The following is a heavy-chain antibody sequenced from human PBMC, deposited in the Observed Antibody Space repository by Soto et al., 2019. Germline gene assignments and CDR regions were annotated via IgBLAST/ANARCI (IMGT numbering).Heavy chain of an antibody. CDR2: ISPKSTFR. CDR1: VFPFNDYY. Sequence: VGSLRLSCATSVFPFNDYYMTCIRQSPGKWLEWLSHISPKSTFRNYADSVKGRFTISRDNTESSLFLQMNSLGVDDTAVYSCVRRGGGGLFDHWGQGELVSVSS. D-gene: IGHD2-21*01. J-gene: IGHJ4*02. CDR3: VRRGGGGLFDH. V-gene: IGHV3-11*06.